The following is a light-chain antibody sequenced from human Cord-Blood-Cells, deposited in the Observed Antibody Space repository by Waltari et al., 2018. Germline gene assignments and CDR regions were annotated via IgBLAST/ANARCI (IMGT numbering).Light chain of an antibody. CDR1: QSVSSY. V-gene: IGKV3-11*01. CDR3: QQRSNWIT. CDR2: DAS. Sequence: EIVLTQSPATMSLSPGERATLTCRASQSVSSYLAWYQQKPGQAPRLLIYDASNRATGLPARFSGSGSGTDFTLTISSLEPEDLAVYYCQQRSNWITFGQGTRLEIK. J-gene: IGKJ5*01.